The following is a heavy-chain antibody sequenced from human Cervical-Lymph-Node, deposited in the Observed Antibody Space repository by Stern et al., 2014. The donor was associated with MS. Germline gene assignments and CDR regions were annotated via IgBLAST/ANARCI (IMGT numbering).Heavy chain of an antibody. D-gene: IGHD2-2*02. J-gene: IGHJ2*01. CDR3: ARDRDQLLYAYWYLDL. V-gene: IGHV3-21*01. CDR2: ISSSSSYI. Sequence: EVQLVESGGGLVKPGGSLRLSCAASGFTFSSYSMNWVRQAPGKGLEWVSSISSSSSYIYYADSVKGRFTISRDNAKNSLYLQMNSLRAEDTAVYYCARDRDQLLYAYWYLDLWGRGTLVTVSS. CDR1: GFTFSSYS.